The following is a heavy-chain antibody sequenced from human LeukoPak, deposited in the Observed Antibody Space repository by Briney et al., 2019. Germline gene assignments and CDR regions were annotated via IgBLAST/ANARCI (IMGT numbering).Heavy chain of an antibody. CDR2: ITNDGSRT. J-gene: IGHJ4*02. V-gene: IGHV3-74*03. Sequence: GGSLRPSCTASAFTFSEYWMHGVRQPPGKGLGWVSRITNDGSRTEYADSVKGRFTISSDNAKNTLYLQMDSLRPEDTAVYYCARDLGGPDYWGQGTLVTVSS. CDR3: ARDLGGPDY. D-gene: IGHD3-16*01. CDR1: AFTFSEYW.